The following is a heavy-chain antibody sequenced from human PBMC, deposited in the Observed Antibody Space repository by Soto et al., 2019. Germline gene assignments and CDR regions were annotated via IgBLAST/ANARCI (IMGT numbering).Heavy chain of an antibody. CDR2: INPNSGGT. D-gene: IGHD6-13*01. V-gene: IGHV1-2*04. CDR3: ARSNAGSSNKMYYYYGMDF. J-gene: IGHJ6*02. CDR1: GYTFTGYY. Sequence: QVQLVQSGAEVKKPGASVKVSCKASGYTFTGYYMHWVRQAPGQGLEWMGWINPNSGGTNYAQKLQGWVTMTRDTSISTAYMGLSRLRSDDTAVYYCARSNAGSSNKMYYYYGMDFWGQGTTVTVSS.